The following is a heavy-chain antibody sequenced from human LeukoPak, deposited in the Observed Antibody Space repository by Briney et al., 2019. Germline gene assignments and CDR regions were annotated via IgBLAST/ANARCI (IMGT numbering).Heavy chain of an antibody. CDR3: ARGQSHYYGSGSYYSYYMDV. Sequence: SETLSLTCTVSGGFINSYYWSWIRQPPGKGLEWIASVYHSGTSHYNPSLRSRVTISVDTSNNQFSLKLSSVTAADTAVYYCARGQSHYYGSGSYYSYYMDVWGKGTTVTGSS. V-gene: IGHV4-59*12. J-gene: IGHJ6*03. D-gene: IGHD3-10*01. CDR1: GGFINSYY. CDR2: VYHSGTS.